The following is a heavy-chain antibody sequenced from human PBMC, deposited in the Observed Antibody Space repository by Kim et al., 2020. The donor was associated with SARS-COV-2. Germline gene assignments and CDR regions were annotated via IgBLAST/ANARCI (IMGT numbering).Heavy chain of an antibody. D-gene: IGHD3-22*01. J-gene: IGHJ4*02. Sequence: PSLTSRVTISVDISKNQFSLSLHSVTAADTAQYYCARELHYCDTSGAVFDYWGQGTLVTVSS. CDR3: ARELHYCDTSGAVFDY. V-gene: IGHV4-59*01.